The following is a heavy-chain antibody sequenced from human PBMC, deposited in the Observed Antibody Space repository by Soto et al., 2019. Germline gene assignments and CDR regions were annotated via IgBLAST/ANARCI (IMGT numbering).Heavy chain of an antibody. CDR2: ISSVSSTI. CDR1: GFTFNTYS. D-gene: IGHD5-12*01. V-gene: IGHV3-48*02. Sequence: GGSLRLSCAASGFTFNTYSMNWVRQAPGKGLEWISYISSVSSTIFYADSVKGRFTISRDNAKNSLYLQMNSLRDEDTALYYCAKDHDEDFGYDLDYFNYWGRGTLVTVPQ. J-gene: IGHJ4*02. CDR3: AKDHDEDFGYDLDYFNY.